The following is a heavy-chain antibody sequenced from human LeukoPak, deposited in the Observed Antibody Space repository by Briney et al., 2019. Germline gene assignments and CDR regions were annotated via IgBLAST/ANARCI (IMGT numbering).Heavy chain of an antibody. Sequence: PSETLSLTCTVSGGSITSFYWSWIRLPPGRGLEWIGFIFYNGHTKYNPSLKSRVTISVDTSKNTFSLKLNSVTAADTAVYFCARHSVTDFGGSHIPTWFDPWGQGTLVTVSS. CDR2: IFYNGHT. D-gene: IGHD3-3*01. CDR1: GGSITSFY. V-gene: IGHV4-59*08. CDR3: ARHSVTDFGGSHIPTWFDP. J-gene: IGHJ5*02.